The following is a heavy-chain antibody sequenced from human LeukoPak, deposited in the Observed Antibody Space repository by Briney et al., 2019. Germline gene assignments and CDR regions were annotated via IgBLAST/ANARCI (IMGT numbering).Heavy chain of an antibody. CDR2: INTNTGIP. D-gene: IGHD1-7*01. V-gene: IGHV7-4-1*02. Sequence: AAVKVSCKASGYIFDIYAMIWVRQAPGQGLELMGWINTNTGIPTYAQGFTGRFVFSLDTSVRTAYLHINILKTEDTARYFFSRDYAVALGTTTYFQHWCQGTVVTVSS. CDR3: SRDYAVALGTTTYFQH. CDR1: GYIFDIYA. J-gene: IGHJ1*01.